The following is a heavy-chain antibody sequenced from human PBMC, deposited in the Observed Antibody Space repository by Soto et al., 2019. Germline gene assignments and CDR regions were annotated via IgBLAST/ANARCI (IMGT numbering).Heavy chain of an antibody. CDR3: ARDPXIRTGVINYKWFDP. J-gene: IGHJ5*02. D-gene: IGHD3-10*01. Sequence: SETLSLTCTVSGVSISKFYWSWIRQPAGKGLEWIGLVYTSESTIYNPSLKSRVTMSVDTSKNQFSLKLTSVTAADTAVYYCARDPXIRTGVINYKWFDPWGQGTLVT. V-gene: IGHV4-4*07. CDR2: VYTSEST. CDR1: GVSISKFY.